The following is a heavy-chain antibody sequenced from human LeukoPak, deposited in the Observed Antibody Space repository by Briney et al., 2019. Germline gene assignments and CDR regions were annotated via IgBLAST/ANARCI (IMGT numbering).Heavy chain of an antibody. Sequence: PGGPLRFSCAASGFTLSNFGMHSVRQAPGKGLEWVAFIRFDGTSEFYADSVKARFTISRENAKNSLYLQMNSLRAGDTAVYYCARRGESVAYDNWGQGTLVTVSS. CDR2: IRFDGTSE. CDR3: ARRGESVAYDN. CDR1: GFTLSNFG. D-gene: IGHD3-16*01. J-gene: IGHJ4*02. V-gene: IGHV3-30*02.